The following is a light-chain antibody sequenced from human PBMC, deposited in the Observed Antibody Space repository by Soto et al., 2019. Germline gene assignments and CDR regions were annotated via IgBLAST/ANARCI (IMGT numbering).Light chain of an antibody. Sequence: AIQMTQSPSSLSASVGDRVTITCRASQGIRNDLGWYQQKPGKAPKLLIYAASSLQSGVPSRFSGSGSGTDFTLTISSLQPEDFATYYCLHDYNYWTFGQGTKVEIK. CDR1: QGIRND. V-gene: IGKV1-6*01. CDR3: LHDYNYWT. CDR2: AAS. J-gene: IGKJ1*01.